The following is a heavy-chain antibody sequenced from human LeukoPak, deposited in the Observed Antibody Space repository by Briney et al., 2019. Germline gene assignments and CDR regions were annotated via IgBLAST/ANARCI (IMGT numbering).Heavy chain of an antibody. Sequence: AASVKVSCKASGSTFSSYAISWVRQAPGQGLEWMGRIIPIFGIANYAQKFQGRVTITADKSTSTAYMELSSLRSEDTAVYYCASNRDYDSSGYYCHWGQGTLVTVSS. J-gene: IGHJ4*02. CDR2: IIPIFGIA. CDR3: ASNRDYDSSGYYCH. CDR1: GSTFSSYA. D-gene: IGHD3-22*01. V-gene: IGHV1-69*04.